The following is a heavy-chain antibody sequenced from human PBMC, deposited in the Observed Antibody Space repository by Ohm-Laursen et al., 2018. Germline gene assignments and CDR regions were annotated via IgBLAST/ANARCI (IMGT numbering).Heavy chain of an antibody. CDR1: GFTFSSYA. Sequence: SLRLSCAASGFTFSSYAMSWVRQAPGKGLEWVSGINDSGGDTYYADSVKGRFTISRDNSKNTLYLQMNSLRADDTAVYYCAKHRSATWVHKRFDYWGQGTPVTVSS. D-gene: IGHD5-12*01. CDR3: AKHRSATWVHKRFDY. CDR2: INDSGGDT. V-gene: IGHV3-23*01. J-gene: IGHJ4*02.